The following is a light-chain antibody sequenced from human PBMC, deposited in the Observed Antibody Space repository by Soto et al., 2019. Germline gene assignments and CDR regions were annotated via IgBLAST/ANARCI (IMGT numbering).Light chain of an antibody. J-gene: IGKJ1*01. CDR1: QSVRTN. Sequence: EIIMTQSPATLSVSPGDRATLSCRASQSVRTNFAWYQQKPGQAPRLLIYGASTRATGIPARFSGSGSGTEFTLTISSLQSEDFAVYYCQQYDNWAPWTFGQGTKVEIK. CDR3: QQYDNWAPWT. CDR2: GAS. V-gene: IGKV3-15*01.